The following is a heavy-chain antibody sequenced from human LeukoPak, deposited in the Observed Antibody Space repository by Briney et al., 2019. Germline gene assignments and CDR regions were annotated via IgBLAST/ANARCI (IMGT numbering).Heavy chain of an antibody. J-gene: IGHJ4*02. Sequence: SETLSLTCAVYGGSFSGYYWSWIRQPPGKGLEWIGEINHSGSTNYNPSLKSRVTISVDTSKNQFSLKLSSVTAADTAVYYCATLYDSSGYCPFWGQGTLVTVSS. CDR3: ATLYDSSGYCPF. D-gene: IGHD3-22*01. V-gene: IGHV4-34*01. CDR1: GGSFSGYY. CDR2: INHSGST.